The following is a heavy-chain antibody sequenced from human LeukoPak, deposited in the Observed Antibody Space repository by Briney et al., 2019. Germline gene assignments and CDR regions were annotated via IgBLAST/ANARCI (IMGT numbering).Heavy chain of an antibody. CDR2: ISAYNGNT. CDR1: GYTFTSYG. V-gene: IGHV1-18*01. CDR3: ARDMRYSPLYYFDY. D-gene: IGHD6-13*01. Sequence: GASVTVSCTASGYTFTSYGISWVRQAPGQGLEWMGWISAYNGNTNYAQKLQGRVTMTTDTSTSTAYMELRSLRSDDTAVYYCARDMRYSPLYYFDYWGQGTLVTVSS. J-gene: IGHJ4*02.